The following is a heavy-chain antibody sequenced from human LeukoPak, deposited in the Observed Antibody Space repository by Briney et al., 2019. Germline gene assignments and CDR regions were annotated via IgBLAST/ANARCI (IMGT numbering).Heavy chain of an antibody. CDR1: GGSISSSNW. Sequence: SGTLSLTCAVSGGSISSSNWWSWVRQPPGKGLEWIGEIYHSGSTNYNPSLKSRVTVSVDKSKNQFSLKLSSVTAADTAVYYCARRTTVTPPDAFDIWGQGTMVTVSS. CDR3: ARRTTVTPPDAFDI. D-gene: IGHD4-17*01. J-gene: IGHJ3*02. CDR2: IYHSGST. V-gene: IGHV4-4*02.